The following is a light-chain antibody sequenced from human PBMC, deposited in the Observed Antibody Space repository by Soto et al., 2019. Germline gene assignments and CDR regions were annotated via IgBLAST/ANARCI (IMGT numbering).Light chain of an antibody. J-gene: IGLJ1*01. V-gene: IGLV2-14*01. Sequence: QSSFAHPASLAGSPGQSNTISCPGTSRDVGGYNYVSWYQQHPGKAPKLMIYEVSNRPSGVSNRFSGSKSGNTASLTISGLQAEDEADYYCSSYTSSFYVFGTGTKVTVL. CDR3: SSYTSSFYV. CDR2: EVS. CDR1: SRDVGGYNY.